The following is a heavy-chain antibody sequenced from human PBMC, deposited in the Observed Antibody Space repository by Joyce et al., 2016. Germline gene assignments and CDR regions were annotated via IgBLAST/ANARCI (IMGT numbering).Heavy chain of an antibody. CDR1: GFTFSGSS. V-gene: IGHV3-23*01. CDR3: ARGGRLNAFDI. J-gene: IGHJ3*02. CDR2: ISAGGADT. Sequence: EVQLLESGGGLVQPGESLRLSGAASGFTFSGSSMSWVRQAPGKGLEWVSSISAGGADTFYTDSVKGRFTISRDNSRNTLYLQMHSLRAEDTAVYYCARGGRLNAFDIWGQGTMVTVSP.